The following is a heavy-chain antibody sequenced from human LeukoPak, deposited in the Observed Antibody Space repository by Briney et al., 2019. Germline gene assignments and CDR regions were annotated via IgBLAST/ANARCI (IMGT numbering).Heavy chain of an antibody. CDR2: INTNTGNP. V-gene: IGHV7-4-1*02. CDR3: ARDSGGEMATIPHAFDI. D-gene: IGHD5-24*01. CDR1: GYTFTGYY. J-gene: IGHJ3*02. Sequence: ASVKVSCKASGYTFTGYYMHWVRQAPGQGLEWMGWINTNTGNPTYAQGFTGRFVFSLDTSVSTAYLQISSLKAEDTAVYYCARDSGGEMATIPHAFDIWGQGTMVTVSS.